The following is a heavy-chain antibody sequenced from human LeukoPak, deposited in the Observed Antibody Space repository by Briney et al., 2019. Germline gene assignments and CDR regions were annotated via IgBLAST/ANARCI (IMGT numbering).Heavy chain of an antibody. D-gene: IGHD3-16*01. CDR3: ARDRWGESNLHNFFDP. J-gene: IGHJ5*02. CDR1: GFTFSSYG. V-gene: IGHV3-48*02. CDR2: ISSSSSTI. Sequence: GGSLRLSCAASGFTFSSYGIHWVRQAPGKGLEWVSYISSSSSTIYYADSVKGRFTISRDNAGNSLFLQMNSLTDEDTAVYYCARDRWGESNLHNFFDPWGQGTLVTVSS.